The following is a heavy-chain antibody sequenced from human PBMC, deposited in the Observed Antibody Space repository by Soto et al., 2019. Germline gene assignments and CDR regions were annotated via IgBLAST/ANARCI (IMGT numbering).Heavy chain of an antibody. CDR3: VKGKYSRSGLLDWFDP. Sequence: HPGGSLRLSCSGSGFTFSSYAMPCVRQAPGKGLEYPSAISSNGGSTYYADSVKGRFTISRDNSKKTLYLQMTSLRVEDTAVYYCVKGKYSRSGLLDWFDPWGQGTVVTVSS. CDR1: GFTFSSYA. J-gene: IGHJ5*01. CDR2: ISSNGGST. V-gene: IGHV3-64D*06. D-gene: IGHD5-18*01.